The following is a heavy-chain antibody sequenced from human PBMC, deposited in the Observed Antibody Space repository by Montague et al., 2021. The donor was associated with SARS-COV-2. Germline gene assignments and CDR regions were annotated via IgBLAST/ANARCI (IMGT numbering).Heavy chain of an antibody. CDR1: GGSISSSNHY. Sequence: SETLSLTCTVSGGSISSSNHYWVWIRQPPGKGLVGIGSIYDSGSTYYNLYLKSRVTISVDTSQNHFSLKLSSVTASDTAVYYCARRGRKLLPVATTIGGFDIWGQGTMVTVSS. D-gene: IGHD5-12*01. J-gene: IGHJ3*02. V-gene: IGHV4-39*02. CDR2: IYDSGST. CDR3: ARRGRKLLPVATTIGGFDI.